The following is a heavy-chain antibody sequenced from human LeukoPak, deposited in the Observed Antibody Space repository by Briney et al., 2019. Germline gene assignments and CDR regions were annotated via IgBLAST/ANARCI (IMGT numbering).Heavy chain of an antibody. J-gene: IGHJ5*02. CDR3: ARDRFGGSEYDP. CDR2: INSDGSST. V-gene: IGHV3-74*01. D-gene: IGHD3-10*01. Sequence: PGGSLRLSCAASGFTFSSYWMHWVRQAPGKGLGWVSRINSDGSSTSYADSVKGRFTISRDNAKNTLYLQMNSLRAEDTAVYYCARDRFGGSEYDPWGQGTLVTVSS. CDR1: GFTFSSYW.